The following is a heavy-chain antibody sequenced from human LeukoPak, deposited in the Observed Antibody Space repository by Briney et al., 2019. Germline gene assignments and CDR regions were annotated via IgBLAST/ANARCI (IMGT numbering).Heavy chain of an antibody. J-gene: IGHJ4*02. CDR1: GFTVSSNY. D-gene: IGHD3-22*01. Sequence: GGSLRLSCAASGFTVSSNYMSWVRQAPGKGLEWVSVIYSGGSTYYADSVKGRFTISRDNSKNTLYLQMNSLRAEDTAVYYCARWRTYDSSGYCFDYWGQGTLVTVSS. CDR3: ARWRTYDSSGYCFDY. V-gene: IGHV3-53*01. CDR2: IYSGGST.